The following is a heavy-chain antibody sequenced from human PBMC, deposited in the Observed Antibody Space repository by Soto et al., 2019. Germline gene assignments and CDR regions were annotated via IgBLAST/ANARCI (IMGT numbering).Heavy chain of an antibody. J-gene: IGHJ6*02. Sequence: SETLSLTCTVSGGSISSSSYYWGWIRQPPGKGLEWIGSIYYSGSTYYSPSLKSRVTISVDTSKNQFSLKLSSVTAADTAVYFCARSGGSSWFYYYYGMDVWGQGTTVTVSS. CDR3: ARSGGSSWFYYYYGMDV. CDR2: IYYSGST. V-gene: IGHV4-39*01. CDR1: GGSISSSSYY. D-gene: IGHD6-13*01.